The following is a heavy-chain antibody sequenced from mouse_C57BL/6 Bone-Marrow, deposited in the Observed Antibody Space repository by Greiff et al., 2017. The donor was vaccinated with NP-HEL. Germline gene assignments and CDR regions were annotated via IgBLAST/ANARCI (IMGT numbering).Heavy chain of an antibody. CDR3: ARDRAYYSNYGYFDV. CDR1: GYSITSGYY. CDR2: ISYDGSN. Sequence: ESGPGLVKPSQSLSLTCSVTGYSITSGYYWNWIRQFPGNKLEWMGYISYDGSNNYNPSLKNRISITRDTSKNQFLLKLNSVTTEDTATYYCARDRAYYSNYGYFDVWGTGTTVTVSS. D-gene: IGHD2-5*01. V-gene: IGHV3-6*01. J-gene: IGHJ1*03.